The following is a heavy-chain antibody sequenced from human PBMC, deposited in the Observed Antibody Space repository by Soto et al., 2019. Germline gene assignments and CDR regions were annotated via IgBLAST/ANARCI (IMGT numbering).Heavy chain of an antibody. CDR2: IKQDGSEK. V-gene: IGHV3-7*01. CDR3: ARVFSDFWSGHYYYYYYMDV. CDR1: GFTFSSYW. D-gene: IGHD3-3*01. Sequence: PGGSLRLSCAASGFTFSSYWMSWVCQAPGKGLEWVANIKQDGSEKYYVDSVKGRFTISRDNAKNSLYLQMNSLRAEDTAVYYCARVFSDFWSGHYYYYYYMDVWGKGTTVTVSS. J-gene: IGHJ6*03.